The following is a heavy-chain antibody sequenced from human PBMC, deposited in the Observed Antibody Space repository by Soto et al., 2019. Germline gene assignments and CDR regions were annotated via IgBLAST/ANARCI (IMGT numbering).Heavy chain of an antibody. Sequence: SGTLSLTCTVSGGSISSYYWSWIRQPPGKGLEWIGYIYYSGSTYYNPSLKSRVTISVDTSKNQFSLKLSSVTAADTAVYYCARIPYSSGWEGEYWFDPWGQGTLVTVSS. CDR3: ARIPYSSGWEGEYWFDP. J-gene: IGHJ5*02. D-gene: IGHD6-19*01. CDR2: IYYSGST. CDR1: GGSISSYY. V-gene: IGHV4-59*08.